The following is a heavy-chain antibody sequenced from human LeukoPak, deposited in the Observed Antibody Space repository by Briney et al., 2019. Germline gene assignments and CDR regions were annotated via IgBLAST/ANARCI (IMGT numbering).Heavy chain of an antibody. CDR2: IYHSGST. J-gene: IGHJ5*02. V-gene: IGHV4-38-2*02. Sequence: PSETLSLTCTVSGYSISSGYYWGWIRQPPGKGLEWIGTIYHSGSTNYNPSLKSRVTISVDTSKNQFSLKLSSVTAADTAVYYCARGRRTGLRVFWFDPWGQGTLVTVSS. CDR1: GYSISSGYY. CDR3: ARGRRTGLRVFWFDP. D-gene: IGHD3-16*01.